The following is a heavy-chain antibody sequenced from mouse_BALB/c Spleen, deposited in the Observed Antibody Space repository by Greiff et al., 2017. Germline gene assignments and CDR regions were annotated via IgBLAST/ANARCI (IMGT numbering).Heavy chain of an antibody. CDR3: ARDSLLRVFDY. CDR2: ISYSGST. CDR1: GYSITSDYA. Sequence: VQLQQSGPGLVKPSQSLSLTCTVTGYSITSDYAWNWIRQFPGNKLEWMGYISYSGSTSYNPSLKSRISITRDTSKNQFFLQLNSVTTEDTATYYCARDSLLRVFDYWGQGTTLTVSS. D-gene: IGHD1-2*01. V-gene: IGHV3-2*02. J-gene: IGHJ2*01.